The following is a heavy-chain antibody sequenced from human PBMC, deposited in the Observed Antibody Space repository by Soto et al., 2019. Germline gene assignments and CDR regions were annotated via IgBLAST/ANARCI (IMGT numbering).Heavy chain of an antibody. V-gene: IGHV4-39*01. Sequence: QLQLQESGPGLVKPSETLSLTCTVSGGSISSSSYYWGWIRQPPGKGLEWIGSIYYSGGTSYNPSLKSRVTISVDTSKNQFSLKLSSVTAADTAVYYCARPLGGSGSSNWFDPWGQGTLVTVSS. CDR2: IYYSGGT. CDR1: GGSISSSSYY. CDR3: ARPLGGSGSSNWFDP. J-gene: IGHJ5*02. D-gene: IGHD3-10*01.